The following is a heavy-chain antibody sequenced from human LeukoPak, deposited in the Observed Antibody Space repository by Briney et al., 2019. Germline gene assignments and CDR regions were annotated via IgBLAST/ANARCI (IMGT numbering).Heavy chain of an antibody. V-gene: IGHV3-48*01. D-gene: IGHD3-3*01. CDR2: ISSSSSTI. CDR3: ARDLLEWHDAFDI. Sequence: GGSLRLSCAASGLTFSSYSMNWVRQAPGKGLEWVSYISSSSSTIYYADSVKGRFTISRDNAKNSLYLQMNSLRAEDTALYYCARDLLEWHDAFDIWGQGTMVTVSS. CDR1: GLTFSSYS. J-gene: IGHJ3*02.